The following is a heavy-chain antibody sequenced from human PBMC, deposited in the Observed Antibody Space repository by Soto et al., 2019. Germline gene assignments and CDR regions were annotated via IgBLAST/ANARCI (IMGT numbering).Heavy chain of an antibody. D-gene: IGHD1-26*01. J-gene: IGHJ4*02. CDR1: GFTLSTYA. CDR3: VRALVGYTTVPFDH. CDR2: IRSNSTYR. V-gene: IGHV3-21*01. Sequence: PGGSLRLACAASGFTLSTYALAWVRQAPGKGLEWVSSIRSNSTYRFYADSVKGRFIISRDNAKLSLYLQMNRLRAEDTAVYYCVRALVGYTTVPFDHWGQGTLVTLSS.